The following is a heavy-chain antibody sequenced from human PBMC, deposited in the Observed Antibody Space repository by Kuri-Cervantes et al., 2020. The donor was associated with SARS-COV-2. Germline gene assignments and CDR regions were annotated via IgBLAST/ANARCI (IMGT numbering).Heavy chain of an antibody. CDR3: ARSQGYCTANSCSWNWFDP. Sequence: SLKVSCKASGGTFSSYAISWVRQAPGQGLEWMGGIIPIFGTANYAQKFQGRVIFTADESSSTAYMEVNSLTSEDTAVYFCARSQGYCTANSCSWNWFDPWGQGTQVTVSS. CDR2: IIPIFGTA. J-gene: IGHJ5*02. V-gene: IGHV1-69*13. CDR1: GGTFSSYA. D-gene: IGHD2-8*02.